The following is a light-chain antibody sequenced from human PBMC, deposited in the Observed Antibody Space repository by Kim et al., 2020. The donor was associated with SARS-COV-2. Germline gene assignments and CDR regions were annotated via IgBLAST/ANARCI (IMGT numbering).Light chain of an antibody. Sequence: ASLGDSVPIPCRARQSLCSWLAFYQPSPAKAPKLLLYKASSLESAVPSSFSRSGSGTEFTLSISSLQPDDFSTYYFQQYNSYPLTFRRGTPVDIK. CDR1: QSLCSW. V-gene: IGKV1-5*03. J-gene: IGKJ4*01. CDR3: QQYNSYPLT. CDR2: KAS.